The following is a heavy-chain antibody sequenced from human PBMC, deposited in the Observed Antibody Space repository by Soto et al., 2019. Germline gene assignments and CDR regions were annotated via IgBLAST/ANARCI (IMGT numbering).Heavy chain of an antibody. D-gene: IGHD3-22*01. Sequence: SETLSLTYTDSCDSISSGGYYWSWIRQHPGKGLEWLGYIYESGSSYYNPSLKSRVTISVDTSQNQFYLQLTSVTAADTAMYYCARHGPRVYYDNSDYYYYGMDVWGQGTTVTVSS. J-gene: IGHJ6*02. CDR2: IYESGSS. CDR1: CDSISSGGYY. V-gene: IGHV4-31*03. CDR3: ARHGPRVYYDNSDYYYYGMDV.